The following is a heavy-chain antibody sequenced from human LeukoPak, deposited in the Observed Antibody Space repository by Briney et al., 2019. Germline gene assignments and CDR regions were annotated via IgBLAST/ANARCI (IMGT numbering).Heavy chain of an antibody. CDR1: GFTFSSHA. CDR3: AKSLYCNGGSCYSFYYYYYYMDV. J-gene: IGHJ6*03. V-gene: IGHV3-23*01. Sequence: GGSLRLSCAASGFTFSSHAMSWVRQAPGKGLEWVPSIRGSGGSTYYADSVKGRFTLPRDHPKNTLYLQMNSLRAEDTAVYYCAKSLYCNGGSCYSFYYYYYYMDVWGKGTTVTVSS. CDR2: IRGSGGST. D-gene: IGHD2-15*01.